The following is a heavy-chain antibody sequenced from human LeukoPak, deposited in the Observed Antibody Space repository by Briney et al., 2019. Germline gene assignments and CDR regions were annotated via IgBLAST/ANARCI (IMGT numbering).Heavy chain of an antibody. CDR1: GFTFSSYA. V-gene: IGHV3-23*01. CDR2: ISGSGGST. D-gene: IGHD3-10*01. J-gene: IGHJ6*03. Sequence: GGSLRLSCAASGFTFSSYAMSWVRQAPGKGLEWVSAISGSGGSTYYADSVKGRFTISRDNSKSTLYLQMNSLRAEDTAVYYCAKKAYVGSGSYYLYYYMDVWGKGTTVTVSS. CDR3: AKKAYVGSGSYYLYYYMDV.